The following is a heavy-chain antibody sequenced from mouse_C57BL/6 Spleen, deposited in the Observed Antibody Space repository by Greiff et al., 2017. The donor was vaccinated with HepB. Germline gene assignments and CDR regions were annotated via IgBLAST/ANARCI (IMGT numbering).Heavy chain of an antibody. CDR2: ISSGSSTI. D-gene: IGHD2-4*01. CDR1: GFTFSDYG. V-gene: IGHV5-17*01. J-gene: IGHJ3*01. Sequence: EVQVVESGGGLVKPGGSLKLSCAASGFTFSDYGMHWVRQAPEKGLEWVAYISSGSSTIYYADTVKGRFTISRDNARNTLFLQMTSLRSEDTAMYYCASGHYDYDPFAYWGQGTLVTVSA. CDR3: ASGHYDYDPFAY.